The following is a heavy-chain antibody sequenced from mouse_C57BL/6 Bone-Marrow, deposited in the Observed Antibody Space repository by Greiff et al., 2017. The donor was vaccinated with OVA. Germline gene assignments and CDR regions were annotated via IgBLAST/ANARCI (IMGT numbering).Heavy chain of an antibody. V-gene: IGHV5-9-1*02. Sequence: EVKLQESGEGLVKPGGSLKLSCAASGFTFSSYAMSWVRQTPEKRLEWVAYISSGGDYIYYADTVKGRFTISRDNARNTLYLQMSSLKSEDTAMYYCTRDEGWHYAMDYWGQGTSVTVSS. J-gene: IGHJ4*01. CDR3: TRDEGWHYAMDY. CDR2: ISSGGDYI. CDR1: GFTFSSYA. D-gene: IGHD1-1*02.